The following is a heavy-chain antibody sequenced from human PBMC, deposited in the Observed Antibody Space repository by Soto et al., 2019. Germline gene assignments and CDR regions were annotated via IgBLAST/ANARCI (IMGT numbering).Heavy chain of an antibody. D-gene: IGHD4-4*01. CDR1: GGSISSYH. J-gene: IGHJ2*01. Sequence: SETLSLTCTVSGGSISSYHWSWIRQPPGKGLEWIGYIYYSGSPNYSPSLESRVTISEDTSKNQFSLKLSSVTAADTAIYYCAGGRDDYNGWYFDLWGRGTLVTVSS. CDR2: IYYSGSP. CDR3: AGGRDDYNGWYFDL. V-gene: IGHV4-59*01.